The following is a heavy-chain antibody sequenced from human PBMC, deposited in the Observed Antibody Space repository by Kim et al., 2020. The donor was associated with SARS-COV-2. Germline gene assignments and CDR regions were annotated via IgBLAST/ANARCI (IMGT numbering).Heavy chain of an antibody. J-gene: IGHJ4*02. Sequence: SETLSLTCAVSGGSISSSNWWSWVRQPPGKGLEWIGEIYHSGSTNYNPSLKSRVTISVDKSKNQFSLKLSSVTAADTAVYYCARDLGAIVGATRSTYWGQGTLVTVSS. CDR3: ARDLGAIVGATRSTY. V-gene: IGHV4-4*02. CDR1: GGSISSSNW. D-gene: IGHD1-26*01. CDR2: IYHSGST.